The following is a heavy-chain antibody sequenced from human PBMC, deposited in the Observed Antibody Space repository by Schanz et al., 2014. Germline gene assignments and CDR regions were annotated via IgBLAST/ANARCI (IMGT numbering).Heavy chain of an antibody. CDR1: GFSFSSYS. CDR2: ISGTTTYT. CDR3: ARVRRRIATPSTPSFRNYYYYAMDV. Sequence: EADLVESGGGLIQRGESLRLSCSASGFSFSSYSMNWVRQAPGKGLEWLSYISGTTTYTNYADSVKGRFTISRDNSKNTLYLQMNSLRAEDTSVYFCARVRRRIATPSTPSFRNYYYYAMDVWGQGTTVTVSS. D-gene: IGHD6-13*01. J-gene: IGHJ6*02. V-gene: IGHV3-48*01.